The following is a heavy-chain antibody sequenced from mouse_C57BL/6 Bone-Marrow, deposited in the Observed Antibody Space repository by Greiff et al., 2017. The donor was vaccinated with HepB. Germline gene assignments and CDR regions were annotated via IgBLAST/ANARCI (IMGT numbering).Heavy chain of an antibody. Sequence: VMLVESGGGLVKPGGSLKLSCAASGFTFSDYGMHWVRQAPEKGLEWVAYISSGSSTIYYADTVKGRFTISRDNAKNTLFLQMTSLRSEDTAMYHCASPDAMDYWGQGTSVTVSS. CDR2: ISSGSSTI. V-gene: IGHV5-17*01. CDR3: ASPDAMDY. CDR1: GFTFSDYG. J-gene: IGHJ4*01.